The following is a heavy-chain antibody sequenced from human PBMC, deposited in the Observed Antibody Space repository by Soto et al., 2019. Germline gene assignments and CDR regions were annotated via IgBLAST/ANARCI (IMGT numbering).Heavy chain of an antibody. CDR2: ISAYNGNT. Sequence: ASVKVSCKASGYTFTSYGISWVRQAPGQGLEWMGWISAYNGNTNYAQKLQGRVTMTTDTSTSTAYMELRSLGSDDTAVYYCERYKADLGDIDYRSRGTLVTGSS. D-gene: IGHD1-1*01. CDR3: ERYKADLGDIDY. J-gene: IGHJ4*02. CDR1: GYTFTSYG. V-gene: IGHV1-18*01.